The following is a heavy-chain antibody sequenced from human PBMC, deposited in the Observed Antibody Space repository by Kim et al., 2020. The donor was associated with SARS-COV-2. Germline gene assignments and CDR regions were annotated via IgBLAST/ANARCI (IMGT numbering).Heavy chain of an antibody. Sequence: SVKVSCKASGGTFSSYAISWVRQAPGQGLEWMGVVIPFTGSADYAQRFQGRVTITADVATDTAYMDLSSLRSEDKAVSYCAGGFYYETSGFFELDYWGQ. CDR1: GGTFSSYA. J-gene: IGHJ4*02. V-gene: IGHV1-69*01. CDR3: AGGFYYETSGFFELDY. CDR2: VIPFTGSA. D-gene: IGHD3-22*01.